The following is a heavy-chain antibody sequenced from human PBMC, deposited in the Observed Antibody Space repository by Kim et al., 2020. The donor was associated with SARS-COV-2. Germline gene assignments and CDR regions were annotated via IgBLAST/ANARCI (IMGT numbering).Heavy chain of an antibody. Sequence: SETLSLTCTVYGGSFSGYYWSWIRQPPGKGLEWIGEINHSGSTNYNPSLKSRVTISVDTSKNQFSLKLSSVTAADTAVYYCARAGIIAVAGSDSNWFDPWGQGTLVTVSS. D-gene: IGHD6-19*01. J-gene: IGHJ5*02. V-gene: IGHV4-34*01. CDR3: ARAGIIAVAGSDSNWFDP. CDR1: GGSFSGYY. CDR2: INHSGST.